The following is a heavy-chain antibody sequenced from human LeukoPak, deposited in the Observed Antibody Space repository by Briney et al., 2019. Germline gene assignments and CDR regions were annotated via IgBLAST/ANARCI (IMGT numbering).Heavy chain of an antibody. CDR2: INHSGST. CDR1: GGSFSGYY. J-gene: IGHJ4*02. Sequence: PSETLSLTCAVYGGSFSGYYWSWIRQPPGKGLEWIGEINHSGSTNYNPSLKSRVTISVDTSKNQFSLKLSSVTAADTAVYYCARDRYYYDSSGYYPPFDYWGQGTLVTVSS. CDR3: ARDRYYYDSSGYYPPFDY. V-gene: IGHV4-34*01. D-gene: IGHD3-22*01.